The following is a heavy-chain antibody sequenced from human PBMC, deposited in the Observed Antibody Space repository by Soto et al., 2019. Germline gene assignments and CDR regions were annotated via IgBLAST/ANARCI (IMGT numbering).Heavy chain of an antibody. CDR3: AREGGYIVATIFDFDY. CDR2: ISYDGSNK. D-gene: IGHD5-12*01. V-gene: IGHV3-30-3*01. CDR1: GFTFSSYA. Sequence: GGSLRLSCAASGFTFSSYAMHWVRQAPGKGLEWVAVISYDGSNKYYADSVKGRFTISRDNSKNTLYLQMNSLRAEDTAVYYCAREGGYIVATIFDFDYWGQGTLVTVSS. J-gene: IGHJ4*02.